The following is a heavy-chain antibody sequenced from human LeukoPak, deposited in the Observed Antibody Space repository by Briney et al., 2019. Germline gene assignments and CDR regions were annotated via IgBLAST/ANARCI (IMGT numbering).Heavy chain of an antibody. V-gene: IGHV3-48*04. D-gene: IGHD2-21*02. Sequence: GGSLRLSCAASGFTFSSYSMNWVRQAPGKGLEWVSYISSSGSTIYYADSVKGRFTISRDNAKNSLYLQMNSLRAEDTAVYYCARELAYCGGDCYPAFDYWGQGTLVTVSS. CDR3: ARELAYCGGDCYPAFDY. CDR2: ISSSGSTI. CDR1: GFTFSSYS. J-gene: IGHJ4*02.